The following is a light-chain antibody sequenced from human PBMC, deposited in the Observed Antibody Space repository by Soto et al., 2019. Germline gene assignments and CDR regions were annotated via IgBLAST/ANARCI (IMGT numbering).Light chain of an antibody. CDR2: GAS. Sequence: EIGLTQSPGTLSLSPGERATLSCRASHSVASSYLAWYQQKPGQAPRLLVSGASRRATGIPDRFSGSGSGTDFTLTITRLETEDFAVYYWQQYGHSPRTFGQGTKVEIK. V-gene: IGKV3-20*01. CDR3: QQYGHSPRT. J-gene: IGKJ1*01. CDR1: HSVASSY.